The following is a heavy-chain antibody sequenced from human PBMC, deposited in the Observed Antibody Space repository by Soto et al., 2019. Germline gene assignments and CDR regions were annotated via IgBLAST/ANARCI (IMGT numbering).Heavy chain of an antibody. CDR1: GYSFTNYW. V-gene: IGHV5-51*01. D-gene: IGHD2-8*02. J-gene: IGHJ4*02. CDR2: IYPGDSDT. Sequence: GESLKISGKGSGYSFTNYWIAWVRQMSGKGLEWMGSIYPGDSDTRYSPSLTTRATISRDTSKNRVSLELRSVTAADTAVYYCARDKITGLFDYWGQGTLVTVSS. CDR3: ARDKITGLFDY.